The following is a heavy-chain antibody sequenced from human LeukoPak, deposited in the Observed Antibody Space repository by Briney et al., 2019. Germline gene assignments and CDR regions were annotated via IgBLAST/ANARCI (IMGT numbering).Heavy chain of an antibody. Sequence: PGGSLRLSCAASGFTVNNNYMSWVRQAPGKGLEWVSISYSGGTIYYADSVKGRFIISRDNSKSTFYLQMNSLRAEDTALYYCASHYSGSAYQRAFDIWGQGTMVTVSS. V-gene: IGHV3-53*01. CDR3: ASHYSGSAYQRAFDI. D-gene: IGHD1-26*01. CDR1: GFTVNNNY. CDR2: SYSGGTI. J-gene: IGHJ3*02.